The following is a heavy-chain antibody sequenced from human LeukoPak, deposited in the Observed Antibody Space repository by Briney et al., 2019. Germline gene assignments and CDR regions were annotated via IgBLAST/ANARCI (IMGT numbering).Heavy chain of an antibody. J-gene: IGHJ2*01. CDR1: GGSISSYY. D-gene: IGHD6-19*01. CDR3: ARDPGSSGWYANWYFDL. CDR2: IYYSGST. Sequence: SETLSLTYTVSGGSISSYYWSWIRQPPGKGLEWIGYIYYSGSTNYNPSLKSRVTISVDTSKNQFSLKLSSVTAADTAVYYCARDPGSSGWYANWYFDLWGRGTLVTVSS. V-gene: IGHV4-59*01.